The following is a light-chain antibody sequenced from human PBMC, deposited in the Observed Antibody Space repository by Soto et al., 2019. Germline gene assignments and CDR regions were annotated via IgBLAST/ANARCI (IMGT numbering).Light chain of an antibody. J-gene: IGKJ4*01. CDR2: DAS. V-gene: IGKV3-11*01. CDR1: QSVSSY. Sequence: EIVLTQSPATLSLSPGDRATLSCRASQSVSSYLAWYQQKPGQAPRLLIYDASNRAPAIPARFSGSGSGTDFTLTNSSLEPEDFAVYYCQQRSNWPPLTFGGGTKVEIK. CDR3: QQRSNWPPLT.